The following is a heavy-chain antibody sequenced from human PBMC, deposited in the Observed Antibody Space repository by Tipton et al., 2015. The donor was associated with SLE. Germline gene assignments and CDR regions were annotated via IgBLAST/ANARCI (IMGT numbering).Heavy chain of an antibody. Sequence: LRLSCAVYGGSFSGYYWSWIRQPPGKGLEWIGEVSHSANLNYNPSLTSRVTISVDTPKNQFSLKLSSVTAADTAVYFCARRLMTMIVPTWHFDLWGRGTLVTVSS. CDR3: ARRLMTMIVPTWHFDL. CDR1: GGSFSGYY. V-gene: IGHV4-34*01. D-gene: IGHD3-22*01. CDR2: VSHSANL. J-gene: IGHJ2*01.